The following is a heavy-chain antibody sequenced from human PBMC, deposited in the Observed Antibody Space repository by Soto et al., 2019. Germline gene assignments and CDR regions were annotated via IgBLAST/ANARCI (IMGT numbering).Heavy chain of an antibody. CDR3: AHSPAVAAFHQGSNCFDP. Sequence: QITLKESGPTLVKPTQTLTLTCTFSGFSLSTSGVGVGWIRQPPGKALEWLALIYWDDDKRYSPSLKSRLTITKDTSKNQVVLTMTNMDPVDTATYYCAHSPAVAAFHQGSNCFDPWGQGSLVTVSS. J-gene: IGHJ5*02. CDR1: GFSLSTSGVG. D-gene: IGHD6-19*01. V-gene: IGHV2-5*02. CDR2: IYWDDDK.